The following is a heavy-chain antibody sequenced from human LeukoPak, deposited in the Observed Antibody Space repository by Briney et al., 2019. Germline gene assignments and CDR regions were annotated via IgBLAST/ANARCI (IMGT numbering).Heavy chain of an antibody. V-gene: IGHV3-21*01. CDR1: GFTFSTYS. D-gene: IGHD6-19*01. CDR3: ARVMYSSGWYRRDYYYYYMDV. Sequence: PGGSLRLSCAASGFTFSTYSMNWVRQAPGKGLEWVSSITSSRIYIYYADSVKGRFTISRDNAKNSLYLQMNSLRAEDTAVYYCARVMYSSGWYRRDYYYYYMDVRGKGTTVTVSS. J-gene: IGHJ6*03. CDR2: ITSSRIYI.